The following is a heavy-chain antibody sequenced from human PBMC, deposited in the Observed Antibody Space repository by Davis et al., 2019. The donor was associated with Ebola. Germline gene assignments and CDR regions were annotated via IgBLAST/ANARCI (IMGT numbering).Heavy chain of an antibody. Sequence: AASVKVSCKASGGTFSSYTINWVRQAPGQGLEWMGRIIPIFGIADYAQKFQGRVTITADKSTSTAYMGLSSLRYEGTAVYYCAKTVDYGDYVLTGLDVWGQGTTVTVSS. D-gene: IGHD4-17*01. V-gene: IGHV1-69*02. CDR2: IIPIFGIA. J-gene: IGHJ6*02. CDR1: GGTFSSYT. CDR3: AKTVDYGDYVLTGLDV.